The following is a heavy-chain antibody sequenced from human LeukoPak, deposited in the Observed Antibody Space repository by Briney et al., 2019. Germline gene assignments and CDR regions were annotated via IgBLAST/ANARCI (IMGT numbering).Heavy chain of an antibody. CDR3: ARGRSKYYYGSGRGWDAFDI. Sequence: SETLSLTCTVSGGSISSGGYYWSWIRQPPGKGLEWIGYIYHSGSTYYNPSLKSRVTISVDTSKNQFSLKLSSVTAADTAVYYCARGRSKYYYGSGRGWDAFDIWGQGTMVTVSS. CDR2: IYHSGST. V-gene: IGHV4-61*08. J-gene: IGHJ3*02. CDR1: GGSISSGGYY. D-gene: IGHD3-10*01.